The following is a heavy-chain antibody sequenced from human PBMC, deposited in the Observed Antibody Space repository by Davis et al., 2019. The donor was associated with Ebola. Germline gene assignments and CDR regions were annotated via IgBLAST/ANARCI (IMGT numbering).Heavy chain of an antibody. CDR3: ARDPRRFREFYYYYYGMDV. CDR2: IYPGDSDT. CDR1: GYSFTSYW. J-gene: IGHJ6*02. V-gene: IGHV5-51*01. Sequence: KISCKGSGYSFTSYWIGWVRQMPGKGLEWMGIIYPGDSDTRYSPSFQGQVTISADKSISTAYLQWSSLKASDTAMYYCARDPRRFREFYYYYYGMDVWGQGTTVTVSS. D-gene: IGHD3-10*01.